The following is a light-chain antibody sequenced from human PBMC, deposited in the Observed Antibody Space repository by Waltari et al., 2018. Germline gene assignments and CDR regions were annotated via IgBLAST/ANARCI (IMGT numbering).Light chain of an antibody. CDR2: LGS. V-gene: IGKV2-28*01. J-gene: IGKJ2*01. CDR3: MQALQTPYT. Sequence: DIVMTQSPLSLPVTPGAPASISCRSSQSLLHSNGYNYLDWYLQKPGQSPQLLIYLGSNRASGVPDRFSGRGSGTDFTLKISRVEAEDVGVYYCMQALQTPYTFGQGTQLEIK. CDR1: QSLLHSNGYNY.